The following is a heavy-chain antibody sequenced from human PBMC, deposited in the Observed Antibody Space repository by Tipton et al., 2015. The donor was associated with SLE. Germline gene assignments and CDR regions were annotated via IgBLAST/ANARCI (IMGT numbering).Heavy chain of an antibody. D-gene: IGHD3-9*01. CDR3: FLRYFDWLFSDAFDI. J-gene: IGHJ3*02. CDR2: IYTSGST. Sequence: LRLSCTVSGGSISSGSYYWSWIRQPAGKGLEWIGYIYTSGSTYYNPSLKSRVTISVDTSKNQFSLKLSSVTAADTAVYYCFLRYFDWLFSDAFDIWGQGTMVTVSS. CDR1: GGSISSGSYY. V-gene: IGHV4-61*09.